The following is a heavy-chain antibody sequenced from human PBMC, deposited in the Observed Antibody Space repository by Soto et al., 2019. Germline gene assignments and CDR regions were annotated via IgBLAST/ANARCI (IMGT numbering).Heavy chain of an antibody. D-gene: IGHD5-18*01. Sequence: SETLSLTCTVSGGSVSSGYNYWSWIRQSPGKGLEWIGYISGSGSTGYNPSLKNRLTMSVDRSKNQFTLRLTSVTAADTAVYFCATESGSTYGYFDYWGQGTQVTVSS. V-gene: IGHV4-30-4*01. J-gene: IGHJ4*02. CDR1: GGSVSSGYNY. CDR3: ATESGSTYGYFDY. CDR2: ISGSGST.